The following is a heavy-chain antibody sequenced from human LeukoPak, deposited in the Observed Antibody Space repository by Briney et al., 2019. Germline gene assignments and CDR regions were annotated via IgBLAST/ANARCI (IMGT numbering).Heavy chain of an antibody. CDR3: ARLPYYYGSGRRIDY. CDR1: GGSFSGYY. D-gene: IGHD3-10*01. CDR2: INHSGST. J-gene: IGHJ4*02. V-gene: IGHV4-34*01. Sequence: SETLSLTCAVYGGSFSGYYWSWIRQPPGKGLEWIGEINHSGSTNYNPSPKSRVTISVDTSKNQFSLKLSSVTAADTAVYYCARLPYYYGSGRRIDYWGQGTLVTVSS.